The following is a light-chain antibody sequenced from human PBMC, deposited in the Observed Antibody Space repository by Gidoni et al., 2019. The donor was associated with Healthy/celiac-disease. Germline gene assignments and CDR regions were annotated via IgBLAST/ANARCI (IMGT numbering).Light chain of an antibody. Sequence: EIVLTQSPCALSLSPGERATLSCRASQSVSSSYLAWYQQKPGQAPRLLIYGASSRATGIPDRFSGSGSGTDFTLTISSLEPEDFAVYYCQQYGSSPFTFGPGTKVDIK. CDR2: GAS. J-gene: IGKJ3*01. CDR1: QSVSSSY. V-gene: IGKV3-20*01. CDR3: QQYGSSPFT.